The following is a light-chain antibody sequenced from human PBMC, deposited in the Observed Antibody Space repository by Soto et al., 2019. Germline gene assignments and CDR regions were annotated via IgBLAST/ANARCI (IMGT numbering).Light chain of an antibody. CDR3: RSYAGSITLV. Sequence: QSGLTQTASVSGSPGQSITMSCTGTRSDVGGYNLVSWYQQHPGKAPRLLIHDDIKRPSGVSDRFSGSKSGNTASLTISGLQAEDEADYYCRSYAGSITLVFGGGTKVTVL. CDR2: DDI. J-gene: IGLJ2*01. CDR1: RSDVGGYNL. V-gene: IGLV2-23*01.